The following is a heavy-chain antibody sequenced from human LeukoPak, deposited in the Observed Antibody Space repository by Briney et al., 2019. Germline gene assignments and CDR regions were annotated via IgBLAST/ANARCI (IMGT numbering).Heavy chain of an antibody. Sequence: RTGGSLRLSCAASGFTFSSYGMHWVRQAPGKGLEWVAFIRYDGSNKYYADSVKGRFTISRDNSKNTLYLQMNSLRTEDTAMYYCARRAGDYSHPYDYWGQGTLVTVSS. CDR1: GFTFSSYG. J-gene: IGHJ4*02. CDR3: ARRAGDYSHPYDY. D-gene: IGHD3-22*01. CDR2: IRYDGSNK. V-gene: IGHV3-30*02.